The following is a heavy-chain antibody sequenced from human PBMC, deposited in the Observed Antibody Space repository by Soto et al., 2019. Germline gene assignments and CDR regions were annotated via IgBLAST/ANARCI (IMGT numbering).Heavy chain of an antibody. D-gene: IGHD3-22*01. J-gene: IGHJ4*02. CDR2: IIPIFGTA. CDR1: GGTFSRHA. Sequence: QVQLVQSGAEVRKPGSSVKVSCKASGGTFSRHAISWVRQAPGQGLEWMGGIIPIFGTANHAQKFQGRVTIIADESTSTGQMELSSLRSEGTAMYYCARGWGYDSNDYYYAYWGQGTLVIVSS. V-gene: IGHV1-69*01. CDR3: ARGWGYDSNDYYYAY.